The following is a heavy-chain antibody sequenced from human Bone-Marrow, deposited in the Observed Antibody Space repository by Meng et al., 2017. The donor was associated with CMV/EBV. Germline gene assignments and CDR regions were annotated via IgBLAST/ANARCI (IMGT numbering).Heavy chain of an antibody. J-gene: IGHJ6*02. Sequence: ASVKVFCKASGYSFIENYIHWVRQAPGQGLEWTGCINPKSGVTYYSQKFQGRVTMTGDTTIITAYMDLSRLRSDDTAVYYCARSPPPIFTVTTIYYYYGMDVWGQGTTVTVSS. CDR3: ARSPPPIFTVTTIYYYYGMDV. D-gene: IGHD4-17*01. CDR2: INPKSGVT. CDR1: GYSFIENY. V-gene: IGHV1-2*02.